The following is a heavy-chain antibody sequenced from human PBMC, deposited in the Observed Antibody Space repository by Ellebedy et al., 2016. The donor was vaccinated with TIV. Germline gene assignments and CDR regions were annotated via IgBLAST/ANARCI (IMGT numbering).Heavy chain of an antibody. V-gene: IGHV3-7*01. J-gene: IGHJ4*02. CDR1: GFSFSDFW. CDR2: IKQDGSEK. Sequence: GGSLRLXCEASGFSFSDFWMAWVRQAPGKGLEWVANIKQDGSEKYYVDSVKGRFTISRDNAKNSLYLQMNSLRAEDTAVYYCAGRGYWGQGTLVTVSS. CDR3: AGRGY. D-gene: IGHD3-10*01.